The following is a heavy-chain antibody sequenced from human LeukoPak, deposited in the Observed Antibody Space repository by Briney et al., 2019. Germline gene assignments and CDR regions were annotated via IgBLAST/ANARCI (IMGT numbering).Heavy chain of an antibody. CDR3: ARKSGGFDY. CDR1: GFTFSSYA. D-gene: IGHD1-26*01. Sequence: GGSLRLSCAASGFTFSSYAMSWVRQAPGKGLEWVSAISGSGGSTYYADSVKGRFTISRDNAKNSLYLQMNSLRAEDTAVYYCARKSGGFDYWGQGTLVTVSS. CDR2: ISGSGGST. J-gene: IGHJ4*02. V-gene: IGHV3-23*01.